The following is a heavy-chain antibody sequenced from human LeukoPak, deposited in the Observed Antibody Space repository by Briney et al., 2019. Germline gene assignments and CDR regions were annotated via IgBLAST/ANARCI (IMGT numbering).Heavy chain of an antibody. CDR2: IGSSGSSI. CDR3: ARSPQWELPDY. CDR1: GFTFSDYY. V-gene: IGHV3-11*04. D-gene: IGHD1-26*01. J-gene: IGHJ4*02. Sequence: PGGSLRLSCAASGFTFSDYYMSWIRQAPGKGLEWIAYIGSSGSSIQYAESVRGRFTISRDNAKTSLYLQMNSLRAEDTSVYYCARSPQWELPDYWGQGTLVTVSS.